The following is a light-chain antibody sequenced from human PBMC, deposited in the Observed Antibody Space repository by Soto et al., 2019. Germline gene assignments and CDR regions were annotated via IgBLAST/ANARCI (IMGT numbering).Light chain of an antibody. CDR2: DAS. CDR1: QSISTW. V-gene: IGKV1-5*01. CDR3: QQYNTYSPT. J-gene: IGKJ2*01. Sequence: DIQLTQSPSTLSASIGDRVTITCRASQSISTWLAWYQQKPGKAPKVLIFDASSLESGVPSRFSDSGSGTEFTLTISRLQPDDFATYYCQQYNTYSPTFGQGTKLEIK.